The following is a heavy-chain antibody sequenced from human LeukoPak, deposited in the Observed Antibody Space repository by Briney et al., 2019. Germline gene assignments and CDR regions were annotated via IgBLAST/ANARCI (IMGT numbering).Heavy chain of an antibody. CDR1: GFTFSSYG. CDR2: IWYDGSNK. CDR3: ARYRDYGDFFDY. Sequence: GRSLRLSCAASGFTFSSYGMHWVRQAPGKGLEWVAVIWYDGSNKYYADSVKGRFTISRDNSKNSLYLQMNSLRAEDTAVYYCARYRDYGDFFDYWGQGTLVTVSS. J-gene: IGHJ4*02. V-gene: IGHV3-33*01. D-gene: IGHD4-17*01.